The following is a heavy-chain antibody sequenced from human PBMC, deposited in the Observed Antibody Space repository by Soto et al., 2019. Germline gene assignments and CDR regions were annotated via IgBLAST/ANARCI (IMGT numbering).Heavy chain of an antibody. D-gene: IGHD2-15*01. CDR3: AREPLRYCSGGSCDYTDY. CDR2: IYSGGST. CDR1: GFTVSSNY. Sequence: EVQLVESGGGLIQPGGSLRLSCAASGFTVSSNYMSWVRQAPGKGLEWVSVIYSGGSTYYADSVKGRFTISRDNSKNTLYLQMNSLRAEDTAVYYCAREPLRYCSGGSCDYTDYWGQGTLVTVSS. J-gene: IGHJ4*02. V-gene: IGHV3-53*01.